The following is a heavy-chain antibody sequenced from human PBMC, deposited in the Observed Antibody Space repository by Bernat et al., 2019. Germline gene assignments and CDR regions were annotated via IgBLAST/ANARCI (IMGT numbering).Heavy chain of an antibody. CDR1: GYSFTSYW. CDR3: SRHFVWSPVTYYYYGMDV. V-gene: IGHV5-51*01. Sequence: EVQLVQSGAEVKKPGASLKISCKGSGYSFTSYWIGLVRQMPGKGLEWMGIIYPGYSDTRYSPSFQGQVTISADKSISTAYLQWSSLKASDTAMYYCSRHFVWSPVTYYYYGMDVWGQGTTVTVSS. CDR2: IYPGYSDT. D-gene: IGHD3-9*01. J-gene: IGHJ6*02.